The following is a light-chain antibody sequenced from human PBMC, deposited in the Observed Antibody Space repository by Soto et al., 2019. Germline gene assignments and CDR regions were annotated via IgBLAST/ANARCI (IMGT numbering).Light chain of an antibody. CDR2: AAS. CDR1: QHISTW. J-gene: IGKJ4*01. V-gene: IGKV1D-12*01. Sequence: DILMTQSPSSVSAVVGDRVIIACRASQHISTWLAWYQQKPGEAPRLLIFAASRLQSGVPSRFSGSGSGTDFTLTINGLQPEDFVTYYCQQADSFPLTFGGGTKVEVK. CDR3: QQADSFPLT.